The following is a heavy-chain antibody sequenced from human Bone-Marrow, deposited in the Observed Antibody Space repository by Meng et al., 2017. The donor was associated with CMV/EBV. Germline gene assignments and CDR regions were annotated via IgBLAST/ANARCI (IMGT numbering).Heavy chain of an antibody. CDR2: ISAYNGNT. Sequence: ASVKVSCKASGYTFTGYYMHWVRQAPGQGLEWMGWISAYNGNTNYAQKLQGRVTMTTDTSTSTAYMELRSLRSDDTAVYYCARAYYDSSALFPYWVQGTLVTVSS. CDR1: GYTFTGYY. J-gene: IGHJ4*02. CDR3: ARAYYDSSALFPY. V-gene: IGHV1-18*04. D-gene: IGHD3-22*01.